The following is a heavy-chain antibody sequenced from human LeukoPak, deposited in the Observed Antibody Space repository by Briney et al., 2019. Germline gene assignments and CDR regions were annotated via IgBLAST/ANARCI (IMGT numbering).Heavy chain of an antibody. V-gene: IGHV3-49*04. D-gene: IGHD4-17*01. Sequence: PGRSLRLSCTASGFTFGDYVMSWVRQAPGKGLEWVGFIRSKGYGGTTEYAASVKGRFTISRDDSKSFAYLQINSLKTEDTGVYYCTRGAYAAGYWGQGTRVTVSS. CDR1: GFTFGDYV. CDR2: IRSKGYGGTT. CDR3: TRGAYAAGY. J-gene: IGHJ4*02.